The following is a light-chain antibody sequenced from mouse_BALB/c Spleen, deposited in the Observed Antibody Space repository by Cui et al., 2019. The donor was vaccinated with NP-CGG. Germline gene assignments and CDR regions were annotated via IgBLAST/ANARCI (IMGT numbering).Light chain of an antibody. CDR2: GTN. J-gene: IGLJ1*01. Sequence: QAVVTQESAITTSPGETVTLTCSSSNGAVTTNNYANWVQEKPDHLFTGLIGGTNNRAPGVPARFSGSLIGDKAALTITGAQTEDEAIYFCALWYSNHWVFGGGTKLTVL. CDR1: NGAVTTNNY. CDR3: ALWYSNHWV. V-gene: IGLV1*01.